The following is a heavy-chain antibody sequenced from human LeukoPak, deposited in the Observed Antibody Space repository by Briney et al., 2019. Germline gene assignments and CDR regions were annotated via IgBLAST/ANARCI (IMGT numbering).Heavy chain of an antibody. CDR1: GFTFSNFG. D-gene: IGHD3-3*01. J-gene: IGHJ4*02. V-gene: IGHV3-23*01. Sequence: GSLRLSCAASGFTFSNFGINWVRQAPGKGLEWVSSISASNGTYYADSVRGRFTVSRDNSKNTLYLQMNSLRAGDTAIYYCAKASSFAITIFDYWGQGTLVTVSS. CDR2: ISASNGT. CDR3: AKASSFAITIFDY.